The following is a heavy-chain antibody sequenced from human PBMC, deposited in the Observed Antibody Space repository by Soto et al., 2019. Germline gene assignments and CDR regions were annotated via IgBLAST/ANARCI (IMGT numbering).Heavy chain of an antibody. CDR3: GTPPGGGGY. V-gene: IGHV3-53*01. CDR1: GFTVSNNY. CDR2: IYSGGYT. Sequence: EVQLVESGGGLIQPGGSLRLSCAVSGFTVSNNYMSWVRQAPGKGLEGVSVIYSGGYTAYGDSVKGRFTISRDNSKNKFFPKMKSRGPDAPALYSWGTPPGGGGYWGQGTLVIVSS. D-gene: IGHD3-10*01. J-gene: IGHJ4*02.